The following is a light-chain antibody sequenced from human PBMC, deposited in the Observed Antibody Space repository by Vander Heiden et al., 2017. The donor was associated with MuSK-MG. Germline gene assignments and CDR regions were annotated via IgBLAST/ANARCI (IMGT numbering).Light chain of an antibody. Sequence: QSALTQPASVSDSPGQSITISCTGTSSDVGTYNLVSWYQQYPGKAPKLMMYEVSKRPSGVADRFSGSKSGKKASLTISGLQAEDEADYYCFSSAASGTWGVFGGGTKLTVL. CDR3: FSSAASGTWGV. CDR2: EVS. J-gene: IGLJ2*01. CDR1: SSDVGTYNL. V-gene: IGLV2-23*02.